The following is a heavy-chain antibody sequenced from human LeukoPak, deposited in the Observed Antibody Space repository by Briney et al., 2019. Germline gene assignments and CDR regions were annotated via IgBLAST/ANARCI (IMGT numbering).Heavy chain of an antibody. J-gene: IGHJ5*02. CDR2: IYYSGST. D-gene: IGHD4-17*01. Sequence: SETLSLTCTVSGDSIRSYSWSWIRQPPGKGLEWIANIYYSGSTDYSPSLRSRVTLSVDTSKNQFSLKLSSVTAADTAVYYCATTPNYDDYRQWFDPWGQGTLVTVSS. CDR3: ATTPNYDDYRQWFDP. CDR1: GDSIRSYS. V-gene: IGHV4-59*01.